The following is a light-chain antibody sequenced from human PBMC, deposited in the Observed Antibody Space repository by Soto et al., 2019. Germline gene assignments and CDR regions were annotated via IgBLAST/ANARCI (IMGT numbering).Light chain of an antibody. J-gene: IGKJ5*01. CDR2: AAS. CDR3: QQAYSFPIT. V-gene: IGKV1-39*01. CDR1: QSISSY. Sequence: DIQMTQSPSSLSASVGDRVTITCRASQSISSYLNWYQRKPGKAPKLLIYAASNLQSGVPSRFSGSGSGTDFTLSINSLQPEDFATYYCQQAYSFPITFGQGTRLEIK.